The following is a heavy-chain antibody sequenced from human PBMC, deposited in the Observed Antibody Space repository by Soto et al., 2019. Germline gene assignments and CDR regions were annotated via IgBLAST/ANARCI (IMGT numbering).Heavy chain of an antibody. CDR3: ARVRQGCSANNCYFDP. V-gene: IGHV4-4*02. D-gene: IGHD1-1*01. J-gene: IGHJ5*01. Sequence: PSETLSLTCTLSSGSVRAPDWWNWVRQSPDKGLEWIAEVHISGHSNYNPSLRSRVSVSIDSSKNQFYLNLNSVTAADTAIYYCARVRQGCSANNCYFDPWGQGTQVTAPQ. CDR1: SGSVRAPDW. CDR2: VHISGHS.